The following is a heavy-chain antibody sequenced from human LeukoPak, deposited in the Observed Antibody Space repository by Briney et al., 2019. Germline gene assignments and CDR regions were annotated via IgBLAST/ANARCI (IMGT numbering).Heavy chain of an antibody. V-gene: IGHV1-69*05. J-gene: IGHJ4*02. Sequence: GASVKVSCKASGGTFSSYAISWVRQAPGQGLEWMGGIIPIFGTANYAQKFQDRVTITTDESTSTAYMELSSLRSEDTAVYYCATPGYGDYGVFDYWGQGTLVTVSS. CDR3: ATPGYGDYGVFDY. D-gene: IGHD4-17*01. CDR2: IIPIFGTA. CDR1: GGTFSSYA.